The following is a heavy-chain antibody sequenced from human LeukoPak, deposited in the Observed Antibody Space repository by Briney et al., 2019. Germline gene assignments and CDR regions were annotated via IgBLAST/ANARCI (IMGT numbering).Heavy chain of an antibody. J-gene: IGHJ4*02. V-gene: IGHV3-23*01. CDR3: AKRGVVIRVILVGFHKEAYYFDS. CDR1: GITLSNYG. D-gene: IGHD3-22*01. CDR2: ISGSGGST. Sequence: GGSLRLSCVVSGITLSNYGMSWVRQTPGKGLEWVAGISGSGGSTNYADSVKGRFTISRDNPKNTLYLQMNSLRAEDTAVYFCAKRGVVIRVILVGFHKEAYYFDSWGQGALVTVSS.